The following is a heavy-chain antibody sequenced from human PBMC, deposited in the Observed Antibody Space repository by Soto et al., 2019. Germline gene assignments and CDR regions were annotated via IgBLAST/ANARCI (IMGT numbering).Heavy chain of an antibody. CDR3: ARGQEGIVATH. V-gene: IGHV4-34*01. CDR1: GGSLSGYY. J-gene: IGHJ4*02. Sequence: QVQLQQWGAGLLKPSETLSLTCAVNGGSLSGYYWSWIRQPPGKGLEWIGEIKDGGSTNYSPSLRGRVTISAATSKNQFSLRLNSVTAADTAVYFCARGQEGIVATHWDQGTLVTVSS. CDR2: IKDGGST. D-gene: IGHD5-12*01.